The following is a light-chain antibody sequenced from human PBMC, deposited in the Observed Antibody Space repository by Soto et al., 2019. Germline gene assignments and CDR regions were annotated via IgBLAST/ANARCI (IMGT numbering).Light chain of an antibody. CDR3: QVWDSSSDHFV. Sequence: SYELTQPPSVSVAPGQTATITCGGNNIGSKSVHWYQQKPGQAPVVVVYDDSDRPSGIPERFSGSNSGNTATLDISRVEAGDEADYYCQVWDSSSDHFVFGTGTKGTVL. CDR2: DDS. V-gene: IGLV3-21*02. CDR1: NIGSKS. J-gene: IGLJ1*01.